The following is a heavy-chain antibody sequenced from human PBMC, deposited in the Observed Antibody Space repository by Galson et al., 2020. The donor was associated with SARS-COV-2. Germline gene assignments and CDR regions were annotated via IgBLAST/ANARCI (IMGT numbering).Heavy chain of an antibody. Sequence: SETLSLTCTVSDGSISIGSHYWSWIRQPAGKGLEWMGRNYNNERTTYNPSLKSRLSISLDTSKNQMSLRLTSVTATDTAVYYCARDTGLGSNLSGAFDLWGHGTMVTGSS. V-gene: IGHV4-61*02. J-gene: IGHJ3*01. CDR2: NYNNERT. D-gene: IGHD3-10*01. CDR3: ARDTGLGSNLSGAFDL. CDR1: DGSISIGSHY.